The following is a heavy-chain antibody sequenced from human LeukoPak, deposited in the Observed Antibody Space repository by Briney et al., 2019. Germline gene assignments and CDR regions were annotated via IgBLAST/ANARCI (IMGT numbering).Heavy chain of an antibody. D-gene: IGHD4-23*01. Sequence: ASVKVSCKASGYTFTSYHMHWVRQAPGQGLEWMGIINPSSGSTSYAQTFQGRVTMTSDMSTSTVYMELSSLRSEDTAVYYCARDGADLRWELDYWGQGTLVTVSS. CDR1: GYTFTSYH. CDR3: ARDGADLRWELDY. J-gene: IGHJ4*02. CDR2: INPSSGST. V-gene: IGHV1-46*01.